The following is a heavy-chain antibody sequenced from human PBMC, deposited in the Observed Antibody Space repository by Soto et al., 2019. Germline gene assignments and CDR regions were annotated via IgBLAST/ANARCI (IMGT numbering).Heavy chain of an antibody. V-gene: IGHV3-30*18. D-gene: IGHD4-17*01. Sequence: QVQLVESGGGEVQPGRSLTISCAASGFTFSTYGMHWVRQTPGKGLEWVAVISYDGTNKFYSDSVKGRFTMCRDNFKNTLTLQMNSLRADDTAVYSCAKDLQSYGDYDYYCYGMDVWGLGTRVTVSS. CDR3: AKDLQSYGDYDYYCYGMDV. CDR1: GFTFSTYG. CDR2: ISYDGTNK. J-gene: IGHJ6*02.